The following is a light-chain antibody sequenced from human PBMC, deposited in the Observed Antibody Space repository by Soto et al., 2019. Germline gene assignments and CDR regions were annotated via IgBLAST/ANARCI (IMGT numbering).Light chain of an antibody. J-gene: IGKJ1*01. CDR3: QQTYSNLWT. CDR2: AAS. CDR1: QTVSRY. Sequence: DLQLTQSPSSLSASVGDTVTITCRASQTVSRYINWYQQKSGTAPKLLIYAASTLHTGVPSRFSGRGSGTDFTLTINNLQREDFADYFCQQTYSNLWTFGQGTKVEIK. V-gene: IGKV1-39*01.